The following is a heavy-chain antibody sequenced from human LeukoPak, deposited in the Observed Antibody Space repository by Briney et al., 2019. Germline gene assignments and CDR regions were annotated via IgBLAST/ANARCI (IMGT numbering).Heavy chain of an antibody. J-gene: IGHJ4*02. V-gene: IGHV3-21*01. CDR2: ISSSSSYI. Sequence: GGSLRLSCAASGFTFSSYSMNWVRQAPGKGLEWVSSISSSSSYIYSADSVKGRFTISRDNSKNTLHLQMNSLRAEDTAVYYCASTQRGDYFDYWGQGTLVTVSS. CDR3: ASTQRGDYFDY. CDR1: GFTFSSYS. D-gene: IGHD2-15*01.